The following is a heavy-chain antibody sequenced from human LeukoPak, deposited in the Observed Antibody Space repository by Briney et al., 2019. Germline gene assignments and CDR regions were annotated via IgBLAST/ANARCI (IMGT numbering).Heavy chain of an antibody. CDR1: GGSISSRSYY. CDR2: IYYSGST. CDR3: ARHPNTYSSSYFFDY. D-gene: IGHD6-13*01. V-gene: IGHV4-39*01. J-gene: IGHJ4*02. Sequence: SETLSLTCTVSGGSISSRSYYWGWIRQPPGKGLEWIGIIYYSGSTYSNPSLKSRVTISVDTSKNQFSLKLSSVTAADTAVYYCARHPNTYSSSYFFDYWGQGTLVTVSS.